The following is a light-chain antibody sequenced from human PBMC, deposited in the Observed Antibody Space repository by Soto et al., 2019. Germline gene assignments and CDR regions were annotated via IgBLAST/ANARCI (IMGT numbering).Light chain of an antibody. V-gene: IGKV3-11*01. Sequence: EIVLTQSPATLSLSPGERATLSCRASQSVSSYLAWYQQKPGQAPRLLIYDASNRATGIPARFSGSGSGTDFTLTICSLEPEDFAVYYCQQRCDWPLTFGGGTKVEIK. CDR2: DAS. CDR1: QSVSSY. J-gene: IGKJ4*01. CDR3: QQRCDWPLT.